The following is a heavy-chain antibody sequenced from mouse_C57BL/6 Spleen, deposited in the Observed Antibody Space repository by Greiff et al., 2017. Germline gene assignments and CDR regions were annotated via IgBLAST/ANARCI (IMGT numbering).Heavy chain of an antibody. CDR3: AMGPYYFDY. Sequence: VQLQQSGPELVKPGASVKISCKASGYAFSSSWMNWVKQRPGKGLEWIGRIYPGDGDTNYNGKFKGKATLTADKSSSTAYMQLSSLTSEDSAVYCCAMGPYYFDYWGQGTTLTVSS. CDR1: GYAFSSSW. J-gene: IGHJ2*01. CDR2: IYPGDGDT. V-gene: IGHV1-82*01.